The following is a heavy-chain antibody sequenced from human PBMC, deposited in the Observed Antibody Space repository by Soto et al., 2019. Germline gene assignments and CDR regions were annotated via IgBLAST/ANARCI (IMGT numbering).Heavy chain of an antibody. Sequence: PSETLSLTXTVSGASISSSYWSWIRQSPGKGLEWIGYVFYSGSTNYNPSLKSRVTISVDTSKNQFSLKLKSVTAADTAVYYCARGYYDSSGQSNTFDIWGQGTMVTVSS. CDR3: ARGYYDSSGQSNTFDI. CDR1: GASISSSY. D-gene: IGHD3-22*01. J-gene: IGHJ3*02. CDR2: VFYSGST. V-gene: IGHV4-59*01.